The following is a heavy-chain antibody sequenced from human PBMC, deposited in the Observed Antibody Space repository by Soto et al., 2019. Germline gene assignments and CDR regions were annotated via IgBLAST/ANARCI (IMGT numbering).Heavy chain of an antibody. J-gene: IGHJ5*02. V-gene: IGHV4-61*01. D-gene: IGHD2-15*01. CDR1: GGSVSSGSYY. CDR2: IYYIGST. CDR3: ARVVVAANRWFDP. Sequence: SETLSLTCTASGGSVSSGSYYWSWIRQPPGKGLEWIGYIYYIGSTNYNPSLKSRVTISVDTSKNQFSLKLSSVTAADTAVYYCARVVVAANRWFDPWGQGTLVTVSS.